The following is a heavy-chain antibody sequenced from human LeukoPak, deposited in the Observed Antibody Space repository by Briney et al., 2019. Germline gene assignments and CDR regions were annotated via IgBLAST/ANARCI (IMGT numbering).Heavy chain of an antibody. J-gene: IGHJ4*02. V-gene: IGHV3-33*08. CDR2: IWYDGSNK. CDR3: ARDRGGLYYDFWSGYPDDYFDY. Sequence: PGGSLRLSCEGSGFTFSSYGMHWVRQAPGKGLEWVAVIWYDGSNKYYADSVKGRFTISRDNSKNTLYLQMNSLRAEDTAVYYCARDRGGLYYDFWSGYPDDYFDYWGQGTLVTVSS. D-gene: IGHD3-3*01. CDR1: GFTFSSYG.